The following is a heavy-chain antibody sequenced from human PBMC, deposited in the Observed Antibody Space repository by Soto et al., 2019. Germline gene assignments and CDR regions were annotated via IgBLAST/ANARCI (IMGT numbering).Heavy chain of an antibody. J-gene: IGHJ6*02. CDR2: INHSGST. V-gene: IGHV4-34*01. CDR3: ARMGFGYSYGVSGRGRCYYYCMDV. D-gene: IGHD5-18*01. CDR1: GGSFSGYY. Sequence: SETLSLTCAVYGGSFSGYYWSWIRQPPGKGLEWIGEINHSGSTNYNPSLKSRATISVDTSKNQFSLKLSSVTAADTAVYYCARMGFGYSYGVSGRGRCYYYCMDVWGQGTTVTVSS.